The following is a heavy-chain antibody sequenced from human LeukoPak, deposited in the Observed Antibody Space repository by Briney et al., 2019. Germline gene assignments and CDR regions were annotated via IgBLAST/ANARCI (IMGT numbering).Heavy chain of an antibody. D-gene: IGHD2-2*01. V-gene: IGHV4-61*01. CDR3: AKYCSSTTCSRFGMDV. Sequence: SETLSLTCSVSGGSVSSGSYYWSWIRQPPGKGLECIGYFSYSGSTNYNPSLESRVTISLDTSKNQFSLKLSSVTAADTAVYYCAKYCSSTTCSRFGMDVWGQGTTVTVSS. J-gene: IGHJ6*02. CDR1: GGSVSSGSYY. CDR2: FSYSGST.